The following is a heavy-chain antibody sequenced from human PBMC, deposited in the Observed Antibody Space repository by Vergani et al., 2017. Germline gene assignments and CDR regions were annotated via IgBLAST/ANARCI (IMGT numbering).Heavy chain of an antibody. V-gene: IGHV3-21*01. J-gene: IGHJ3*02. Sequence: EVQLVESGGGLVKPGGSLRLSCAASGFTFSSYSMNWVRQAPGKGLEWVSSISSSSSYLYYADSVKGRFTIARDNAKNSLYLQMNSLRAEDTAVYYCARDSMMGDAFDIWGQGTMVTVSS. D-gene: IGHD3-16*01. CDR2: ISSSSSYL. CDR3: ARDSMMGDAFDI. CDR1: GFTFSSYS.